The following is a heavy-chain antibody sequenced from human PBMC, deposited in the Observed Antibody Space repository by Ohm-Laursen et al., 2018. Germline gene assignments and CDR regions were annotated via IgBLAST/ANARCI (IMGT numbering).Heavy chain of an antibody. Sequence: SLRLSCAAPGFTFSNYEMNWVRQAPGKGLEWVSYISSGGINMYYADSVRGRFTISRDNARKSLYLQMNSLRAEDTAVYYCAKDLTTTIRTDFDYWGQGTLVTVSS. CDR2: ISSGGINM. D-gene: IGHD1-14*01. J-gene: IGHJ4*02. V-gene: IGHV3-48*03. CDR1: GFTFSNYE. CDR3: AKDLTTTIRTDFDY.